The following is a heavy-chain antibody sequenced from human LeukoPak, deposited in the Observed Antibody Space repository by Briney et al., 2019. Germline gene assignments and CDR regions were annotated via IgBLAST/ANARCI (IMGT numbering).Heavy chain of an antibody. V-gene: IGHV5-51*01. J-gene: IGHJ4*02. D-gene: IGHD3-22*01. Sequence: PGESLKISCKGSGYSFTSYWIGWVRQMPGKGLEWMGISYPGDSDTRYIPSFQGQVTISADKSISTTYLQWSSLKASDTAMYYCARHRLGYYDSSGYYSGDYWGQGTLVTVSS. CDR2: SYPGDSDT. CDR3: ARHRLGYYDSSGYYSGDY. CDR1: GYSFTSYW.